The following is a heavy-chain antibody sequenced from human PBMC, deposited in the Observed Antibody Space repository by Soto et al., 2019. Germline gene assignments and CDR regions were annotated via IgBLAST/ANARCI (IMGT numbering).Heavy chain of an antibody. CDR3: ARDAADINYYYYGMDV. V-gene: IGHV4-61*01. CDR1: GGSVSSGSYY. Sequence: PSETLSLTCTVSGGSVSSGSYYWSWIRQPPGKGLEWIGYIYYSGSTNYNPSLKSRVTISVDTSKNQFSLKLSSVTAADTAVYYCARDAADINYYYYGMDVWGQGTTVTVSS. J-gene: IGHJ6*02. CDR2: IYYSGST. D-gene: IGHD2-15*01.